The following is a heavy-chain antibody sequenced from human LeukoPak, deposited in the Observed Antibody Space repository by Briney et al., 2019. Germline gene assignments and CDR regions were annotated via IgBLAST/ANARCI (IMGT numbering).Heavy chain of an antibody. Sequence: GESLKISCKGSGYSFTDYWIGWVRQMPGKGLEWMGIIYPDDSDTRYSPSFQGPVTLSADKSISPAYLQWRSLKASDTAMYYCARQGTSGYIDYWGQGTLVTVSS. CDR2: IYPDDSDT. V-gene: IGHV5-51*01. CDR1: GYSFTDYW. J-gene: IGHJ4*02. CDR3: ARQGTSGYIDY. D-gene: IGHD3-22*01.